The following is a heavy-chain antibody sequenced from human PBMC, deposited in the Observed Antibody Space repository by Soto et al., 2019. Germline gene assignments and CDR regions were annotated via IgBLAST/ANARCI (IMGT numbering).Heavy chain of an antibody. V-gene: IGHV5-51*01. Sequence: GESLKISCKGSGYGFTSYWIGWVRQMPGKGLEWMGIIYPGDSDTRYSPSFQGQVTISADKSISTAYLQWSSLKASDTAMYYCARHEYYYDSSGYPLDYWGQGTLVTVSS. J-gene: IGHJ4*02. CDR1: GYGFTSYW. CDR3: ARHEYYYDSSGYPLDY. CDR2: IYPGDSDT. D-gene: IGHD3-22*01.